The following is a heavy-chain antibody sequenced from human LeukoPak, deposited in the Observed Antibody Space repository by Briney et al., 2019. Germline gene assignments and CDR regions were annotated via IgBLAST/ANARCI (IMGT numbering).Heavy chain of an antibody. CDR3: ARGLESVVPAVPFDY. V-gene: IGHV1-24*01. D-gene: IGHD2-2*01. J-gene: IGHJ4*02. CDR2: FDPEDGET. Sequence: ASVKVSCKVSGYTLTELSMHWVRQAPGKGLEWMGGFDPEDGETIYAQKFQGRVTMTEYTSTDTAYMGLSSLRSEDTAVYYCARGLESVVPAVPFDYWGQGTLVTASS. CDR1: GYTLTELS.